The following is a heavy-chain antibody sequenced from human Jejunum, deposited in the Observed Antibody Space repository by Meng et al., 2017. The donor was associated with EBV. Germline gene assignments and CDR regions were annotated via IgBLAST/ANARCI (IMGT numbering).Heavy chain of an antibody. V-gene: IGHV1-8*01. D-gene: IGHD3-3*01. CDR1: GFTFTNYD. J-gene: IGHJ5*02. CDR2: MNPSNGKT. CDR3: ARGAQPIDL. Sequence: VQIVQSGAGVKKPGASGKVSCKASGFTFTNYDINWVRQASGQGLEWMGWMNPSNGKTGYAQKFQGRVTMTRDASTSTAYMELSSLRSDDTAVYFCARGAQPIDLWGQGTLVTVSS.